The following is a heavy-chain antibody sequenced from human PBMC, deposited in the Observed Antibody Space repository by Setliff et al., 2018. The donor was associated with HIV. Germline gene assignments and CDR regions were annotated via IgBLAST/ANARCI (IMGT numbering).Heavy chain of an antibody. D-gene: IGHD3-16*02. CDR3: ARETGGEITFGGVIVNYYYYMDV. Sequence: SVKVSCKASGGTFSSYAISWVRQAPGQGLEWMGGIIPIFGTANYAQKFQGRVTITTYESTSTAYMELSSLRSEDTAVYYCARETGGEITFGGVIVNYYYYMDVWGKGTTVTVSS. J-gene: IGHJ6*03. CDR1: GGTFSSYA. V-gene: IGHV1-69*05. CDR2: IIPIFGTA.